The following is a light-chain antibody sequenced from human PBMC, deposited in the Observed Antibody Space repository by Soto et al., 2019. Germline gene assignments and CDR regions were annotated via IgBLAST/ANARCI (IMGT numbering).Light chain of an antibody. CDR1: QSISYY. J-gene: IGKJ1*01. V-gene: IGKV1-5*01. CDR2: GAS. CDR3: QHHNSYSQT. Sequence: DIQLTQSPPTLSASAGYRVTITCRASQSISYYLAWYQQMPGKAPKLLIYGASSLQSGVPSRFSGSGSGTEFTLTISSLQPDDFATYFCQHHNSYSQTFGQGTKV.